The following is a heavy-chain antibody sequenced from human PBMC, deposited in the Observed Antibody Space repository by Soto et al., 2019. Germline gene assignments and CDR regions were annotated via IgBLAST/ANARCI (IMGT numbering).Heavy chain of an antibody. CDR3: ARAYSVRLPRRAHYYYALDV. D-gene: IGHD2-15*01. J-gene: IGHJ6*02. Sequence: LRLSCTASGFSFSDYDMHWVGQATGKGLEWDSSIGAARAPYYTCAVKPPFTISRETATNSMLLQMNSVTVGDTAVYYCARAYSVRLPRRAHYYYALDVWGQGIMVTVSS. CDR1: GFSFSDYD. CDR2: IGAARAP. V-gene: IGHV3-13*05.